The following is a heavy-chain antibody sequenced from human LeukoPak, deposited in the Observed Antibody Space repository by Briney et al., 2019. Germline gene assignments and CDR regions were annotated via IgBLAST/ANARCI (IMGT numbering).Heavy chain of an antibody. V-gene: IGHV1-24*01. D-gene: IGHD3-22*01. CDR1: GYTLTELS. CDR3: ATGTYYYDTLDY. Sequence: ASVKVSCKGSGYTLTELSMHWVRQAPGKGLEWMGGFDPEDGETIYAQKFQGRVTMTVDTSTDTAYMELSSLRSEDTAVYYCATGTYYYDTLDYWGQGTLVTVSS. J-gene: IGHJ4*02. CDR2: FDPEDGET.